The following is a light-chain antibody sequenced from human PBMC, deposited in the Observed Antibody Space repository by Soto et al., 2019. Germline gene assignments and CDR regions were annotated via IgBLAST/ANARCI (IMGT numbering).Light chain of an antibody. CDR3: QQYNNWPPGVT. V-gene: IGKV3-15*01. CDR2: GAS. J-gene: IGKJ2*01. CDR1: QSVSSN. Sequence: EIVMTQSPATLSVSPGERATLSCRASQSVSSNLAWYQQKPGQAPRLLIYGASTRATGIPARFSGSGSGTEFTLTISSLQSEDYAVYYCQQYNNWPPGVTFGQGTKLEIK.